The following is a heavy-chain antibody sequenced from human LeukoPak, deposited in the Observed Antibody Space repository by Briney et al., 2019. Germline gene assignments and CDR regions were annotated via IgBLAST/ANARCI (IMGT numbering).Heavy chain of an antibody. CDR2: INTNTGNP. Sequence: ASVKVSCKASGYTFTGYYMHWVRQAPGQGLEWMGWINTNTGNPTYAQGFTGRFVFSLDTSVSTAYLQISSLKAEDTAVHYCAREGGIVVPAATAFDYWGQGTLVTVSS. CDR1: GYTFTGYY. D-gene: IGHD2-2*01. V-gene: IGHV7-4-1*02. J-gene: IGHJ4*02. CDR3: AREGGIVVPAATAFDY.